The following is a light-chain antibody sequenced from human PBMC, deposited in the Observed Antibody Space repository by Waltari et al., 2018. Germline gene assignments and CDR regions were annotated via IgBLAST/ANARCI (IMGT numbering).Light chain of an antibody. CDR1: QSVSSY. CDR2: DAS. CDR3: QQRSNWPPVSLT. J-gene: IGKJ4*01. V-gene: IGKV3-11*01. Sequence: EIVLTQSPATLSLSPGERATLSCRASQSVSSYLAWYQQKPGQAPSLLIYDASNRATGIPARFSGSGSGTDFTLTISSLEPEDFAVYYCQQRSNWPPVSLTFGGGTKVEIK.